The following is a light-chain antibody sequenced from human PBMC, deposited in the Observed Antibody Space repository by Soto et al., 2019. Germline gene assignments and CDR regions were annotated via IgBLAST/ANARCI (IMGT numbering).Light chain of an antibody. J-gene: IGLJ2*01. V-gene: IGLV2-14*01. CDR3: WSYAGNTIFV. Sequence: QSVLTQPASVSGSPGQSITISCTGTSSDVGSYNYVSWYQQHPGKAPKLMIYEVSDRPSGISSRFSGSKSGNTASLTISGLQTEDEADYYCWSYAGNTIFVFGGGTKLTVL. CDR2: EVS. CDR1: SSDVGSYNY.